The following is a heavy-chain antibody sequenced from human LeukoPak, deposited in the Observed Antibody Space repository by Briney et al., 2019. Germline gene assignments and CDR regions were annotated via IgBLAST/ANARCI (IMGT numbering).Heavy chain of an antibody. D-gene: IGHD1-20*01. CDR3: ARDSAQGNWNDVHYYYYMDV. CDR2: ISSSVSTI. Sequence: GGSLRLSCAASGFTFSSYEMNWVRQAPGKGLGWGSYISSSVSTIYYADSVKGRFTISRDNAKNSLYLQMNSLRAEDTAVYYCARDSAQGNWNDVHYYYYMDVWGKGTTVTVSS. V-gene: IGHV3-48*03. J-gene: IGHJ6*03. CDR1: GFTFSSYE.